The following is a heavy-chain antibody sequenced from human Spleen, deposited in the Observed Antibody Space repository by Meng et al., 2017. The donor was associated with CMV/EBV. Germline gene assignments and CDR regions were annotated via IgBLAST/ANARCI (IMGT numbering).Heavy chain of an antibody. J-gene: IGHJ6*02. CDR3: VSPYCNSPGCYIPRGGYGIDV. CDR2: ISSSASTI. CDR1: GFIFSNFE. D-gene: IGHD2-2*02. V-gene: IGHV3-48*03. Sequence: GESLKISCAASGFIFSNFEMNWVRQAPGKGLEWVSYISSSASTIYYADSVKGRFTISRDNIKKSLYLQMNSLRAEDTAVYYCVSPYCNSPGCYIPRGGYGIDVWGQGTSVTVSS.